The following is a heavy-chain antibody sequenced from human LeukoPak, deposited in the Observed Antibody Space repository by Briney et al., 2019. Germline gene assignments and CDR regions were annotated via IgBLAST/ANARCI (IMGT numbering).Heavy chain of an antibody. D-gene: IGHD1-26*01. CDR1: GFTFRSYA. CDR3: AKATYSGSFPYFDY. Sequence: GGSLRLSCAASGFTFRSYAMSWVRQAPGKGLEWISSLNSNGGGTYYSDSVKGRFTSSRDNSKNMMYLQMHSLRAEDTAVYYCAKATYSGSFPYFDYWGQGTLVTVSS. CDR2: LNSNGGGT. J-gene: IGHJ4*02. V-gene: IGHV3-23*01.